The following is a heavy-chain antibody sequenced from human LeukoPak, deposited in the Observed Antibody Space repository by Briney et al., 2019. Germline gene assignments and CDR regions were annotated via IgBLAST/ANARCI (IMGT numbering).Heavy chain of an antibody. CDR2: INSDGSST. D-gene: IGHD2-21*01. V-gene: IGHV3-74*01. CDR1: GFTFSSYW. Sequence: GGSLRLSCAASGFTFSSYWMHWVRQAPGKGLVWVSRINSDGSSTSYADSVKGRFTISRDNAKNTLYLQMSSLRPEDTAVYFCSKDQSAGFVNYWGQGILVTVSS. CDR3: SKDQSAGFVNY. J-gene: IGHJ4*02.